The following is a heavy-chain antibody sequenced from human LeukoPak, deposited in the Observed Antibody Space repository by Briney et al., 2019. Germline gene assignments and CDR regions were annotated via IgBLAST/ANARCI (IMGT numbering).Heavy chain of an antibody. Sequence: GGSLRLSCRVSGFNFGDHVMNWVRQAPGKGLEWVGFVASKAFGGPPEYAASVKGRLTISRDDSKSIAYLDLNSLKTEDTAVYYCARASGSFWYFDLWGQGTPVTVSS. D-gene: IGHD6-19*01. J-gene: IGHJ4*02. CDR1: GFNFGDHV. V-gene: IGHV3-49*04. CDR2: VASKAFGGPP. CDR3: ARASGSFWYFDL.